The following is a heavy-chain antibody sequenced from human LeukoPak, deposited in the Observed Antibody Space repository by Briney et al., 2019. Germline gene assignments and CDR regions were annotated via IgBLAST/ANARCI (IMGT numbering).Heavy chain of an antibody. J-gene: IGHJ4*02. CDR3: ARGRYDFWSGYLYYFDY. CDR2: IKQDGSEK. V-gene: IGHV3-7*01. CDR1: GFTFSSYW. D-gene: IGHD3-3*01. Sequence: GGSLRLSCAASGFTFSSYWMSWVRQAPGKGLGWVANIKQDGSEKYYVDSVKGRFTISRDNAKNSLYLQMNSLRAEDTAVYYCARGRYDFWSGYLYYFDYWGQGTLVTVSS.